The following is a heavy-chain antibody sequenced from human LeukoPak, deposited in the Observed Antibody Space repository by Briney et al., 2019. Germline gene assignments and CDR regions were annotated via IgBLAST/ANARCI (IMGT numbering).Heavy chain of an antibody. CDR3: ARETRLSFDY. Sequence: PSETLSLTCTVSGGSISSYYWSWIRRPPGKGLEWIGYIFYSGSTNYNPSPKSRVTISIDTSKNQFSLKLSSVTAADTAVYYCARETRLSFDYWGQGTLVTVSS. J-gene: IGHJ4*02. D-gene: IGHD2/OR15-2a*01. CDR2: IFYSGST. V-gene: IGHV4-59*01. CDR1: GGSISSYY.